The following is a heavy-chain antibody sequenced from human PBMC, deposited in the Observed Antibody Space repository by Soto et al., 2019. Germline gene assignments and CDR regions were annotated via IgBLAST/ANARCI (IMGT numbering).Heavy chain of an antibody. Sequence: GGSLRLSCAASGFTFSSYAMHWVRQAPGKGLEWVAVISYDGSNKYYADSVKGRFTISRDNSKNTLYLQMNSLRAEDTAVYYCAATYYYGSGSYYNYYYGMDVWGQGTTVTVSS. J-gene: IGHJ6*02. CDR2: ISYDGSNK. CDR1: GFTFSSYA. V-gene: IGHV3-30-3*01. CDR3: AATYYYGSGSYYNYYYGMDV. D-gene: IGHD3-10*01.